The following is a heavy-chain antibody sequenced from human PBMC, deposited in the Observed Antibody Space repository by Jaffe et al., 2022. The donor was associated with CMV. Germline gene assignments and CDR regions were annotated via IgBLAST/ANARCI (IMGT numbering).Heavy chain of an antibody. V-gene: IGHV4-34*01. CDR3: ARGGGDFSTGFLSRQRYFYYYYMDV. CDR2: IIHSGST. D-gene: IGHD3-3*01. Sequence: QVQLQQWGAGLLKPSETLSLTCDVSGGSFSGHYWNWIRQPPGEGLEWIGKIIHSGSTNYNPSLKSRVSMSIDTSKNQFSLKLSSVTAADTAVYYCARGGGDFSTGFLSRQRYFYYYYMDVWGKGTTVTVSS. CDR1: GGSFSGHY. J-gene: IGHJ6*03.